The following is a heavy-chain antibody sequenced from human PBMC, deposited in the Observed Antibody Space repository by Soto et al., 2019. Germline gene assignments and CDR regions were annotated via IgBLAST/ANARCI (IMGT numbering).Heavy chain of an antibody. CDR2: ISGSGGST. CDR1: GFTFSSYA. V-gene: IGHV3-23*01. Sequence: GGSLRLSCAASGFTFSSYAMSWVRQAPGKGLEWVSAISGSGGSTYYADSVKGRFTISRDNSKNTLYLQMKSLRAEDTAVYYCAKDPRGIAARPGFDYWGQGTMVTVSS. CDR3: AKDPRGIAARPGFDY. J-gene: IGHJ4*02. D-gene: IGHD6-6*01.